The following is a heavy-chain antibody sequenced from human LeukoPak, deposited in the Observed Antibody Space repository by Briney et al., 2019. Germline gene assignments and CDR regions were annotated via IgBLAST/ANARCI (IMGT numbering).Heavy chain of an antibody. Sequence: GGSLRLSCAASGFTFSSYGMHWVRQAPGKGLEWVAFIRYDGSNKYYADSVKGRFTISRDNSKNTLYLQMNSLRAEDTAVYYCAEARPFGAGPRGYYFDYWGQGTLVTVSS. J-gene: IGHJ4*02. CDR2: IRYDGSNK. V-gene: IGHV3-30*02. CDR1: GFTFSSYG. D-gene: IGHD3-16*01. CDR3: AEARPFGAGPRGYYFDY.